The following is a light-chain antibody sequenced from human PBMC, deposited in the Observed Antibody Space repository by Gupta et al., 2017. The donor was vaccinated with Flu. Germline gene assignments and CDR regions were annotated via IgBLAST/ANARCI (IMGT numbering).Light chain of an antibody. CDR3: HQNSSNPPNT. CDR2: AAS. CDR1: QNINNY. J-gene: IGKJ4*01. V-gene: IGKV1-39*01. Sequence: DIQMTQSPSSLSASVGDRVTITCRASQNINNYLNWYQQKSGKAPKLLIYAASSLQSEVPSRFSGSGCGTDFTLTITSRQPEDFASYYCHQNSSNPPNTFGRGTKVEI.